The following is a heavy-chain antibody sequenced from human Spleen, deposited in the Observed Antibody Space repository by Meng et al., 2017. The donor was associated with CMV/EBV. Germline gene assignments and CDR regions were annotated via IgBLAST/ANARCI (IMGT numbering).Heavy chain of an antibody. J-gene: IGHJ6*02. CDR2: INSDGSTT. CDR1: GFTFSSYW. CDR3: ARGVGKYCGGDCYSYYGMDV. D-gene: IGHD2-21*01. Sequence: GGSLRLSCAASGFTFSSYWMHWVRQAPGKGLVWVSRINSDGSTTTYADSVKGRFTISRDNSKNTLYLQMNSLRAEDTAVYYCARGVGKYCGGDCYSYYGMDVWGQGTTVTVSS. V-gene: IGHV3-74*01.